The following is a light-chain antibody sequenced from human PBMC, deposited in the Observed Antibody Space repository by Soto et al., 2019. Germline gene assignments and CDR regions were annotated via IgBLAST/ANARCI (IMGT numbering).Light chain of an antibody. Sequence: EIVLTQSPGTLSLSPGDRATLSCRASQSVSSNYLAWYQQKPGQAPRLLIYGASSRATGIPDRFSGSGSGTDFTLTISRLEPEDFAVYYCQRHGTSLPLTFGGGTKVEIK. V-gene: IGKV3-20*01. J-gene: IGKJ4*01. CDR2: GAS. CDR1: QSVSSNY. CDR3: QRHGTSLPLT.